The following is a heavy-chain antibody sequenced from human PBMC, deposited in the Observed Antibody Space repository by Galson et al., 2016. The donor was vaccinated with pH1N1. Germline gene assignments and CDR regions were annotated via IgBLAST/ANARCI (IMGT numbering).Heavy chain of an antibody. D-gene: IGHD6-13*01. V-gene: IGHV3-23*01. J-gene: IGHJ4*02. CDR2: ISDGGDRT. CDR1: GFTFTSYG. Sequence: SLRLSCAASGFTFTSYGMSWVRQAPGKGLEWVSAISDGGDRTYYADSVKGRFTISRDNSKNTLYLQMNSLRGEDTAVYFCAKDSTTWGYTSAWYSDYWGQGTLVNVFS. CDR3: AKDSTTWGYTSAWYSDY.